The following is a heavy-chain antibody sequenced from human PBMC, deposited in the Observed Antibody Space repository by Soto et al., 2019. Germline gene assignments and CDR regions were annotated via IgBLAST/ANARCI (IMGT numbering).Heavy chain of an antibody. CDR2: VYYSGST. D-gene: IGHD3-3*01. CDR1: CGSISSGGYY. V-gene: IGHV4-39*01. J-gene: IGHJ5*02. CDR3: ARQAFWTWFDA. Sequence: KASDTLSLTLTGSCGSISSGGYYWSLIRHPPGKGLDWIGSVYYSGSTYYNPSLESRVTISVDTSKNQFSLKLSSVTAADTAVYNCARQAFWTWFDAWGQGTLVTVSS.